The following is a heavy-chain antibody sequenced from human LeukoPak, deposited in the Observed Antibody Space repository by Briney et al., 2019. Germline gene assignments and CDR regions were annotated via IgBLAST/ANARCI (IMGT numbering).Heavy chain of an antibody. CDR1: GGSIRSGGYY. J-gene: IGHJ2*01. Sequence: SQTLSLTCTVSGGSIRSGGYYWSWIRQHPGKGLEWIGYIYYSGSTYYNPSLKSRVTISVDSSKNLFSLKLSSVTAADTAVYYCARRGFGWYFDLWGRGTLVTVSS. CDR3: ARRGFGWYFDL. V-gene: IGHV4-31*03. CDR2: IYYSGST. D-gene: IGHD3-10*01.